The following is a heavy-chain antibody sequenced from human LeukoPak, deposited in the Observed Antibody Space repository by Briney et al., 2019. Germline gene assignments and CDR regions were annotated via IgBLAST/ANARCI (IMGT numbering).Heavy chain of an antibody. CDR2: INPNSGGT. Sequence: ASVKVSCKASGYTFTGYYMHWVRQAPGQGLEWMGRINPNSGGTNYAQKFQGRVTMTRDTSISTAYMELSRLRSDGTAVYYCARDQHWDPWFDPWGQGTLVTVS. J-gene: IGHJ5*02. CDR3: ARDQHWDPWFDP. D-gene: IGHD7-27*01. CDR1: GYTFTGYY. V-gene: IGHV1-2*06.